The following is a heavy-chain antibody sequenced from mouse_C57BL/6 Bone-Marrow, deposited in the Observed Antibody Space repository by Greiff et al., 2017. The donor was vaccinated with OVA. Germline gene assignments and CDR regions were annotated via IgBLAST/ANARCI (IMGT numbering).Heavy chain of an antibody. Sequence: EVQLVESGGDLVKPGGSLKLSCAASGFTFSSYGMSWVRQTPDKRLEWVATISSGGSYTYYPDSVKGRFTISRDNAKNTLYLHMSSLKSEDTAMYYCARPHYGNYSYFDYWGQGTTLTVSA. CDR2: ISSGGSYT. D-gene: IGHD2-1*01. CDR1: GFTFSSYG. V-gene: IGHV5-6*01. J-gene: IGHJ2*01. CDR3: ARPHYGNYSYFDY.